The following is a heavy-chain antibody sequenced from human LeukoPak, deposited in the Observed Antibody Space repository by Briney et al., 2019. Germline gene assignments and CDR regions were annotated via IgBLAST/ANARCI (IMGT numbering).Heavy chain of an antibody. J-gene: IGHJ4*02. CDR3: ARDGSGYSSGRYGGDFDY. CDR2: INAGNGNT. D-gene: IGHD6-19*01. Sequence: GASVKVSCKASGYTFTSYDINWVRQATGQGLEWMGWINAGNGNTKYSQKFQGRVTITRDTSASTAYMELSSLRSEDTAVYYCARDGSGYSSGRYGGDFDYWGQGTLVTVSS. CDR1: GYTFTSYD. V-gene: IGHV1-3*01.